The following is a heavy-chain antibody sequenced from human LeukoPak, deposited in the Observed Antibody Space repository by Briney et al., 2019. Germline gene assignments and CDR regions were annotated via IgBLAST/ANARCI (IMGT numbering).Heavy chain of an antibody. CDR1: GFPFNTCD. J-gene: IGHJ4*02. V-gene: IGHV3-48*03. CDR2: ISRTGGTI. CDR3: ATGGYNYVY. Sequence: GGSLRLSCAASGFPFNTCDMNWVRQAPGKGLEWVSYISRTGGTIYYADSVKGRFTISRDNTKNSLFLQMHSLRAEDTALYYCATGGYNYVYWGRGILVTVSS. D-gene: IGHD5-18*01.